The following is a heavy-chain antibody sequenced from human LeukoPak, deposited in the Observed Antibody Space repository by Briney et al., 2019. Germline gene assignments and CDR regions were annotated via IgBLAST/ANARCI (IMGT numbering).Heavy chain of an antibody. CDR3: ARRGWDILTGNYYFDY. V-gene: IGHV4-39*01. J-gene: IGHJ4*02. Sequence: SETLSLTCTVSGGSISSSSYYWGWIRQPPGKGLEWIGSIYYSGSTYYNPSLKSRVTISVDTSKNQFSLKLSSVTAADTAVYYCARRGWDILTGNYYFDYWGQGTLVTVSS. D-gene: IGHD3-9*01. CDR1: GGSISSSSYY. CDR2: IYYSGST.